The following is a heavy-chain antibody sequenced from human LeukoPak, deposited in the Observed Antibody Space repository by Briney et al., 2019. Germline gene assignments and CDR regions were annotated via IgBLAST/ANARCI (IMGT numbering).Heavy chain of an antibody. D-gene: IGHD2-2*01. CDR2: ISSSSSYI. CDR3: AREDIVVVPAAVIRYYYYGMDV. CDR1: GFTFSSYS. J-gene: IGHJ6*02. Sequence: GGSLRLSCAASGFTFSSYSMNWVRQAPGKGLEWVSSISSSSSYIYYADSVKGRFTISRDNAKNSLYLQMNSLRAEDTAVYYCAREDIVVVPAAVIRYYYYGMDVWGQGTTVTVSS. V-gene: IGHV3-21*01.